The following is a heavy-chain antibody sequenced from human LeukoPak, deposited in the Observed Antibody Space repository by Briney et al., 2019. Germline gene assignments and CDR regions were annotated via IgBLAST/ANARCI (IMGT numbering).Heavy chain of an antibody. D-gene: IGHD3-22*01. CDR2: ISYDGSNE. V-gene: IGHV3-30*04. Sequence: GGSLRLSCAASGFTFSSYVMHWVRQAPGKGLEWVAIISYDGSNEYYADSVKGRFTISRDNSKNTLYLQMNSLRAEDTAVYYCAKESSGYYESDYWGQGTLVTVSS. CDR1: GFTFSSYV. CDR3: AKESSGYYESDY. J-gene: IGHJ4*02.